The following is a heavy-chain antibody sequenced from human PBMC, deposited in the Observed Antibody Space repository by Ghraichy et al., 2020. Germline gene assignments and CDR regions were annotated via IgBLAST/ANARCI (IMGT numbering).Heavy chain of an antibody. V-gene: IGHV5-51*01. Sequence: GESLNISCEGSGYSFTKYWIGWVRQMPGKGLEWMGIIYPGDSDTRYSLSFQGQVTISADKSISTAYLQWSSLKASDTAMYYCARHSNYYDSSGYSIIDDAIDIWGQGTMVTVSS. D-gene: IGHD3-22*01. CDR1: GYSFTKYW. CDR3: ARHSNYYDSSGYSIIDDAIDI. CDR2: IYPGDSDT. J-gene: IGHJ3*02.